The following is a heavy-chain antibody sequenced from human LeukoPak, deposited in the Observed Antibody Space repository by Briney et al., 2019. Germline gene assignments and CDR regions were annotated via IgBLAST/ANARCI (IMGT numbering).Heavy chain of an antibody. J-gene: IGHJ4*02. CDR2: LSTDNGDT. CDR1: AYTFTRYG. V-gene: IGHV1-18*01. Sequence: ASVKVSCKASAYTFTRYGISWVRQAPGQGLEWMGRLSTDNGDTNYAQKFQGRVTMTTDTSTTTAHMELRSLTSDDTAIYYCARHGGIGPKRDYFDYWGPGTLVTVSS. CDR3: ARHGGIGPKRDYFDY. D-gene: IGHD3-16*01.